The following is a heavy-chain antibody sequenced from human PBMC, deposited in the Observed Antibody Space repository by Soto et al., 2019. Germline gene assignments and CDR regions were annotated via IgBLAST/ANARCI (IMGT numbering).Heavy chain of an antibody. Sequence: ASVKVSCKASGYTFTSYYMHWVRQAPGQGLEWMGIINPSGGSTSYAQKFQGRVTMTRDTSTSTVYMELSSLGSEDTAVYYCARDRGRDGYNYGALDAFDIWGQGTMVTVSS. V-gene: IGHV1-46*01. CDR3: ARDRGRDGYNYGALDAFDI. CDR1: GYTFTSYY. CDR2: INPSGGST. J-gene: IGHJ3*02. D-gene: IGHD5-12*01.